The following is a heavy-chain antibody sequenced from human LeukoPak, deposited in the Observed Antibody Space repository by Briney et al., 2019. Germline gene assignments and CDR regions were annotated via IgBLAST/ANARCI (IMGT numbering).Heavy chain of an antibody. J-gene: IGHJ3*02. D-gene: IGHD2-2*01. CDR1: GFTVSSHY. CDR3: AKDIVVVPAAGDAFDI. V-gene: IGHV3-23*01. CDR2: TSGSAGTT. Sequence: GGSLRLSCAASGFTVSSHYVSWVRQGPGKGLEWVSVTSGSAGTTYYADSVKGRFTISRDNSKNTLYLQMNSLRAEDTAVYYCAKDIVVVPAAGDAFDIWGQGTMVTVSS.